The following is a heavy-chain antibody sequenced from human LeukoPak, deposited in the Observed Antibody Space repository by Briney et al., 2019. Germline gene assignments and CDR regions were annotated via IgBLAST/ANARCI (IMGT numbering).Heavy chain of an antibody. CDR1: GGTSSRNG. CDR3: ARDPVVYGNYYYYMDV. J-gene: IGHJ6*03. V-gene: IGHV1-69*13. D-gene: IGHD5/OR15-5a*01. Sequence: ASVKVSCKASGGTSSRNGISWVRQAPGQGLEWMGGIIPIFGTATYAQRFQGRVTITADESTTTAYMELSSLRSEDTAVYYCARDPVVYGNYYYYMDVWGKGTTVTVPS. CDR2: IIPIFGTA.